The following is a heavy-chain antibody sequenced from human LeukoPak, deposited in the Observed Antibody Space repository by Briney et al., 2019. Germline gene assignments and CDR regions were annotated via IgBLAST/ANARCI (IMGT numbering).Heavy chain of an antibody. CDR1: GFTFSSYS. V-gene: IGHV3-21*01. D-gene: IGHD7-27*01. Sequence: PGGSLRLSCAASGFTFSSYSMNWVRQAPGKGLEWVSSISSSSSYIYYADSVKGRFTISRDNAKNSLYLQMNSLRAEDTAVYYCATDLGPGNWFDPWGQGPVVTVSS. CDR3: ATDLGPGNWFDP. J-gene: IGHJ5*02. CDR2: ISSSSSYI.